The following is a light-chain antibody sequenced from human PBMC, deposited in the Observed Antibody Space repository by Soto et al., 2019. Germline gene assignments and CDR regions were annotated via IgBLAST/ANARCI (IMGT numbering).Light chain of an antibody. CDR2: GAS. J-gene: IGKJ2*01. CDR1: QSVSSSY. V-gene: IGKV3-20*01. CDR3: QQYGSSSYT. Sequence: EIVLTQSPGTLSLSPGESATLSCRASQSVSSSYLAWYQQKPGQAPRLLIYGASSRATGIPDRFSGSGSGTDFTLTISRLEPEDFAVYYCQQYGSSSYTFGPGTKLEIK.